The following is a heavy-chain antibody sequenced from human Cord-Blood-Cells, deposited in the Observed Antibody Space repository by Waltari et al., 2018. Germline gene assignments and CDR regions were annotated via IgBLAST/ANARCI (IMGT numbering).Heavy chain of an antibody. Sequence: QVQLVQSGAEVKKPGASVKVSCKASGYTFTSYDTNWVRQATGHGLEWMGWMNPNSGNTGYAQKFQGRVTMTRNTSISTAYMELSSLRSEDTAVYYCARRSGSWYLPYYYYYGMDVWGQGTTVTVSS. D-gene: IGHD6-13*01. CDR2: MNPNSGNT. CDR1: GYTFTSYD. V-gene: IGHV1-8*01. CDR3: ARRSGSWYLPYYYYYGMDV. J-gene: IGHJ6*02.